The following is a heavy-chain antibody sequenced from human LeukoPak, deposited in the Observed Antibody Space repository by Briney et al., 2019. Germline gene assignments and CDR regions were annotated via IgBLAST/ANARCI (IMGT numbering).Heavy chain of an antibody. D-gene: IGHD1-26*01. V-gene: IGHV3-7*01. J-gene: IGHJ4*02. CDR1: GFTFSSYW. CDR3: ARDTPLGELPGVSDY. CDR2: IKQDGSEK. Sequence: PGGSLRLPCAASGFTFSSYWMSWVRQAPGKGLEWVANIKQDGSEKYYVDSVKGRFTISRDNAKNSLYLQMNSLRAEDTAVYYCARDTPLGELPGVSDYWGQGTLVTVSS.